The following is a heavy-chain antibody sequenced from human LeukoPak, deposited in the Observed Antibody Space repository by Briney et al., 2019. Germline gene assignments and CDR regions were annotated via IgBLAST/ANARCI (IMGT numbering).Heavy chain of an antibody. CDR2: INHSGST. CDR1: GGSFSGYY. CDR3: ARGRGYSLNWFDP. D-gene: IGHD5-12*01. Sequence: PSETLSLTCAVYGGSFSGYYWSWIRQPPGKGLEWIGEINHSGSTNYNPSLKSRVTISVDTSKNQFSLKLSSVTAADTAVYYCARGRGYSLNWFDPWGQGTLVTVSS. J-gene: IGHJ5*02. V-gene: IGHV4-34*01.